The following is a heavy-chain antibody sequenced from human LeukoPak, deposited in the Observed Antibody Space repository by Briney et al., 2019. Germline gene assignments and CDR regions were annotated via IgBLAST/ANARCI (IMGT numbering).Heavy chain of an antibody. V-gene: IGHV4-34*01. CDR2: INHSGST. D-gene: IGHD4-17*01. CDR1: GGSFSGYY. J-gene: IGHJ4*02. Sequence: MPSETLSLTCAVYGGSFSGYYWSWIRQPPGKGLEWIGEINHSGSTNYNPSLKSRVTISVDTSKNQFSLKLSSVTAADTAVCYCASRYGDYADDYWGQGTLVTVSS. CDR3: ASRYGDYADDY.